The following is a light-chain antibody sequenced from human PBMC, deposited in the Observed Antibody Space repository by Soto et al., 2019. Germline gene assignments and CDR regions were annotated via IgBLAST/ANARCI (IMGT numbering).Light chain of an antibody. CDR2: NDI. CDR3: AAWDESLSGFFV. V-gene: IGLV1-44*01. CDR1: SSDIGSNA. J-gene: IGLJ1*01. Sequence: QSVLTQPPSTSGTPGQRVTISCSGSSSDIGSNAVTWHQQLPATAPKLLIYNDIERPSGVPDRFSCSKSGTSASLAISGLQSEDEADYYCAAWDESLSGFFVFGTGTKLTVL.